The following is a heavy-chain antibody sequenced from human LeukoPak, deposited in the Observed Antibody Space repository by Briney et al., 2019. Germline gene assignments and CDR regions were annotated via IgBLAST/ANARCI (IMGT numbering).Heavy chain of an antibody. CDR3: ANALLKYTLDYTFDY. V-gene: IGHV3-30*18. J-gene: IGHJ4*02. CDR2: ISYDGSNK. CDR1: GFTFSSYG. D-gene: IGHD3-3*01. Sequence: GRSLRLSCAASGFTFSSYGMHWVRQAPGKGLEWVAVISYDGSNKYYADSVKGRFTISRDNSKNTLYLQMNSLRAEDTAVYYCANALLKYTLDYTFDYWGQGTLVTVSS.